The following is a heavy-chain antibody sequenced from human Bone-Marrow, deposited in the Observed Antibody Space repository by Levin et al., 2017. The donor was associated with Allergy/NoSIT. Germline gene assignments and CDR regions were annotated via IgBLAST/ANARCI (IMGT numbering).Heavy chain of an antibody. D-gene: IGHD1-26*01. CDR2: IYNSGRT. J-gene: IGHJ4*02. CDR3: ARCPSGSYPTRFDY. CDR1: GGSISGSY. V-gene: IGHV4-59*01. Sequence: SQTLSLTCTVSGGSISGSYWSWIRQPPGKGLEWIGYIYNSGRTNYNPSLKSRVTISVDTSKNQFSLRLTSVTAADTAVYYCARCPSGSYPTRFDYWGQGTLVTVSS.